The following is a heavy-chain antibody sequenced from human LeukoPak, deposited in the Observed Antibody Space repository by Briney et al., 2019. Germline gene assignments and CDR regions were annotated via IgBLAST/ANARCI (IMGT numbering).Heavy chain of an antibody. V-gene: IGHV3-7*01. D-gene: IGHD1-26*01. CDR1: GFTFSSYW. J-gene: IGHJ4*02. CDR2: IEQGGSEI. CDR3: ARDKVVGPTQFDY. Sequence: SGGSLRLSCAASGFTFSSYWMSWVRQAPGKGLEWVANIEQGGSEIYYVDSVKGRFTISRDNAKNSLYLQMNSLRAEDTAVYYCARDKVVGPTQFDYWGQGALVTVSS.